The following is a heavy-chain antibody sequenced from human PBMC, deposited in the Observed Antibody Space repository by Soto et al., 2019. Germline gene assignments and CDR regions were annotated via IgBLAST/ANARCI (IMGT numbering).Heavy chain of an antibody. CDR2: ISSNSDKT. CDR1: GFKFSDHS. D-gene: IGHD2-21*02. Sequence: VVLVESGGGLVSPGGSLRLSCVASGFKFSDHSMNWVRQAPGKGLQWISYISSNSDKTYYADSVKGRFTVSRDNAKNAFFLQMNSLRDDDTATYYCVRLPKGSLVTAWGQGARVTVSS. J-gene: IGHJ4*02. CDR3: VRLPKGSLVTA. V-gene: IGHV3-48*02.